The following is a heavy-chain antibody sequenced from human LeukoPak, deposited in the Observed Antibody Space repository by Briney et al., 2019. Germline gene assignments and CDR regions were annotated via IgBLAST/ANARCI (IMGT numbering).Heavy chain of an antibody. J-gene: IGHJ5*02. CDR3: ARSSPDRAVLTGYYRVGGRFDP. D-gene: IGHD3-9*01. CDR2: INHSGST. Sequence: SETLSLTCAVYGGSFSGYYWRWIRQPPGKGLEWIGEINHSGSTKYNPSLKSRVTISVDTSKNQSSLKLSSMTAAEPAVYYCARSSPDRAVLTGYYRVGGRFDPWGQGTLVTVSS. V-gene: IGHV4-34*01. CDR1: GGSFSGYY.